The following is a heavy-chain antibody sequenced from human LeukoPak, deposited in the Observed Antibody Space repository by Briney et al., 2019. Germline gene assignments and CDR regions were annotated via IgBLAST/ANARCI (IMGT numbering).Heavy chain of an antibody. Sequence: GRSLRLSCAASGFTFSSYGMHWVRQAPGKGLEWVAVISYDGSNKYYADSVKGRFTISRDNSKKTLYLQMNSLKVEDTAVYYCARGYSYGLDYWGQGTLVTVSS. CDR2: ISYDGSNK. CDR1: GFTFSSYG. CDR3: ARGYSYGLDY. D-gene: IGHD5-18*01. V-gene: IGHV3-30*03. J-gene: IGHJ4*02.